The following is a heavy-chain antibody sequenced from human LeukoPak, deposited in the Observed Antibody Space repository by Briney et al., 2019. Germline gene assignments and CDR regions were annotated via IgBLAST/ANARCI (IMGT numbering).Heavy chain of an antibody. J-gene: IGHJ4*02. CDR3: AKDLPNWGLTSSTDY. CDR2: ISCSGGST. V-gene: IGHV3-23*01. D-gene: IGHD7-27*01. Sequence: PGGSLRLSCAASGFTFSSYAMSWVRQAPGKGLEWVSAISCSGGSTYYADSVKGRFTISRDNSKNTLYLQMNSLRAEDTAVYYCAKDLPNWGLTSSTDYWGQGTLVTVSS. CDR1: GFTFSSYA.